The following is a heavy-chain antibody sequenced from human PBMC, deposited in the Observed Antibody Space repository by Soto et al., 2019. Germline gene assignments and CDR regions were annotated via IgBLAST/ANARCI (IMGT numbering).Heavy chain of an antibody. D-gene: IGHD5-18*01. V-gene: IGHV3-23*01. J-gene: IGHJ5*02. CDR1: GFTFSSYA. Sequence: EVHLLESGGGLVQPGGSLRLSCAASGFTFSSYAMSWVRQAPGKGLEWVSAISGSGAATYYADSVKGRFTISRDNSKNTLYLQMNSLRAEDTAVYYCAKDYRIQVWVLDPWGQGTLVTVSS. CDR3: AKDYRIQVWVLDP. CDR2: ISGSGAAT.